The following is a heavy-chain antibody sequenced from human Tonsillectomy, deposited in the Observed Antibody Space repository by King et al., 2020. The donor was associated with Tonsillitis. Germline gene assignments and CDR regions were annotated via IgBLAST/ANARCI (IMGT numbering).Heavy chain of an antibody. V-gene: IGHV1-8*02. CDR1: GYTFSSHD. J-gene: IGHJ5*02. Sequence: VQLVESGAEVKKPGASVKVSCKASGYTFSSHDIHWVRQASGEGPEWMGWMNPNSGNTGYGQKFQGRVTMTRNTSITTAYMELSSLRSDDTAVYYCARALTYYDILTGYPNHFELWGQGPLVTVPS. CDR2: MNPNSGNT. CDR3: ARALTYYDILTGYPNHFEL. D-gene: IGHD3-9*01.